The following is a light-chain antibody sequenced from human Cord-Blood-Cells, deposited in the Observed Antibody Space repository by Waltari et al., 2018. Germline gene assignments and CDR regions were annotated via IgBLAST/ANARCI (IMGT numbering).Light chain of an antibody. J-gene: IGLJ1*01. CDR2: DVS. CDR1: SSDVVGYNY. CDR3: SSYTSSSTLV. V-gene: IGLV2-14*03. Sequence: QSALTQPAHVSGSPGQSIPIPSTGTSSDVVGYNYVYWYQQHPGKAPKLMIYDVSNRPSGVSNRFSGSKSGNTASLTISGLQAEDEADYYCSSYTSSSTLVFGTGTKVTVL.